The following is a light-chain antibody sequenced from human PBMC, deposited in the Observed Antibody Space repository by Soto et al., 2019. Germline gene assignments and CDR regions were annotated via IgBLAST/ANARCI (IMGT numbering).Light chain of an antibody. Sequence: QSALTQPASVSGSPGLSITISCTGTSSDVGAYNFVSWYQQHPDKAPKLMIFDVSNRPSGVSNRFSGSKSGNTASLTISGLQSEDEAEYYCGSYTTSSNYVFGTGTKV. CDR2: DVS. CDR1: SSDVGAYNF. J-gene: IGLJ1*01. V-gene: IGLV2-14*03. CDR3: GSYTTSSNYV.